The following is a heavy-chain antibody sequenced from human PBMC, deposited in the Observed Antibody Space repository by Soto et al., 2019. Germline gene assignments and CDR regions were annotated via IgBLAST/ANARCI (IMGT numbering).Heavy chain of an antibody. J-gene: IGHJ6*02. CDR3: ARRVVPAAMPMGDYYYYYGMDV. V-gene: IGHV4-31*03. CDR1: GGSISSGGYY. Sequence: QVQLQESGPGLVKPSQTLSLTCTVSGGSISSGGYYWSWIRQHPGKGLEWIGYIYYSGSTYYNPSLKSRVTISVETSKNQFSLKLSSVTAADTAVYYCARRVVPAAMPMGDYYYYYGMDVWGQGTTVTVSS. CDR2: IYYSGST. D-gene: IGHD2-2*01.